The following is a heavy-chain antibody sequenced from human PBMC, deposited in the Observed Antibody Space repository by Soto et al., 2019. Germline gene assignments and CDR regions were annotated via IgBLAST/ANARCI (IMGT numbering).Heavy chain of an antibody. Sequence: SVKVSCKASGGTFSSYAISWVRQAPGQGLEWMGGITPIFGTANYAQKFQGRVTITADESTSTAYMELSSLRAEDTAVYYCARDARLPQGRWLNLDFWGQGTLVTVSS. CDR1: GGTFSSYA. D-gene: IGHD5-12*01. J-gene: IGHJ4*02. CDR2: ITPIFGTA. CDR3: ARDARLPQGRWLNLDF. V-gene: IGHV1-69*13.